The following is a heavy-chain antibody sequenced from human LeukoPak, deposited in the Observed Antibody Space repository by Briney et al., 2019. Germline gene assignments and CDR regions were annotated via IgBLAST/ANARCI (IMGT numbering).Heavy chain of an antibody. CDR2: INHSGST. D-gene: IGHD6-13*01. CDR3: AGIAAAGTDAFDI. V-gene: IGHV4-34*01. Sequence: KSSETLSLTCAVYGGSFSGYYWSWIRQPPGKGLEWIGDINHSGSTNYNPSLKSRVTISVDTSKNQFSLKLSSVTAADTAVYYCAGIAAAGTDAFDIWGQGTMVTVSS. CDR1: GGSFSGYY. J-gene: IGHJ3*02.